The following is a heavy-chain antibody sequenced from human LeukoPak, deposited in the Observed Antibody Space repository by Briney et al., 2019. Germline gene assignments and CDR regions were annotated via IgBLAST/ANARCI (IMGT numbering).Heavy chain of an antibody. CDR1: GGSISSYY. J-gene: IGHJ4*02. Sequence: SETLSLTCTVSGGSISSYYWSWIRQPPGKKLECIGFIHYTGSTNYNPSLKSRVTISVDTSMNQFSLKLSSVTAADTAVYYCARLSTAAADYYFDYWGQGTLVTVSS. D-gene: IGHD6-6*01. CDR2: IHYTGST. CDR3: ARLSTAAADYYFDY. V-gene: IGHV4-59*01.